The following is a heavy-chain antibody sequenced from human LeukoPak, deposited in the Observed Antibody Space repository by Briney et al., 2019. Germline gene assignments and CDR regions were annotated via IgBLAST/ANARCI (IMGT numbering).Heavy chain of an antibody. CDR1: GYTFTCYG. CDR3: ARSAIVLIGNTFDP. CDR2: ISAYNGNT. V-gene: IGHV1-18*01. D-gene: IGHD2-8*01. Sequence: GASVKVSCKASGYTFTCYGISWVRQAPGQGLEWMGWISAYNGNTNYAQKLQGRVTMTTDTSTSTAYMELRSLRSDDTAVYYCARSAIVLIGNTFDPWGQGTLVTVSS. J-gene: IGHJ5*02.